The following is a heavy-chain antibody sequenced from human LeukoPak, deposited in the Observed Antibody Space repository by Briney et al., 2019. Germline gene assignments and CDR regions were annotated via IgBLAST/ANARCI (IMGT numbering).Heavy chain of an antibody. CDR2: INTNTGNP. V-gene: IGHV7-4-1*02. CDR1: GYTFTSYA. J-gene: IGHJ4*02. CDR3: ARVYGNYDILTGHDGFDY. Sequence: ASVKVSCKASGYTFTSYAMNWVRQAPGQGLEWMGWINTNTGNPTYGQGFTGRFVFSLDTSVSTAYLEISSLKAEDTAVYYCARVYGNYDILTGHDGFDYWGQGTLVTVSS. D-gene: IGHD3-9*01.